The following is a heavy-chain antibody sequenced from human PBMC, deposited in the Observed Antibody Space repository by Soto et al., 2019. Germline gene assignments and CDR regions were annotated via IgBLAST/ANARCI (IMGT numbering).Heavy chain of an antibody. CDR3: ARTPMVRGVIPQKAEYYYNYMDV. CDR1: GFTFSSYG. CDR2: IWYDGSNK. D-gene: IGHD3-10*01. V-gene: IGHV3-33*01. J-gene: IGHJ6*03. Sequence: PGGSLRLSCAASGFTFSSYGMHWVRQAPGKGLEWVAVIWYDGSNKYYADSVKGRFTISRDNSKNTLYLQMNSLRAEDTAVYYCARTPMVRGVIPQKAEYYYNYMDVWGKGTTVTSP.